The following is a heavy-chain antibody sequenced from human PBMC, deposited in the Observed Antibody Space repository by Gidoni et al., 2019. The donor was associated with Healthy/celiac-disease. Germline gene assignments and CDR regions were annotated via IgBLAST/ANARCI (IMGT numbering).Heavy chain of an antibody. D-gene: IGHD5-12*01. Sequence: EVQLVESGGGLVRPGRSLSLSCAASGFPFDAYAMHWVMKAPGKGLEWGAGISWNSGSIGYADSVKGRFTISRDNAKNSLYLQMNSLRAEDTALYYCAKDTLRGYNDYASSAFDIWGQGTMVTVSS. CDR2: ISWNSGSI. CDR3: AKDTLRGYNDYASSAFDI. J-gene: IGHJ3*02. V-gene: IGHV3-9*01. CDR1: GFPFDAYA.